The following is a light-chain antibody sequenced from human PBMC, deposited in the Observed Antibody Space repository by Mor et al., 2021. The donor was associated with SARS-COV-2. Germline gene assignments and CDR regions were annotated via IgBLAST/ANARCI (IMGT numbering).Light chain of an antibody. CDR3: QQYGSSPFT. Sequence: TLSCRASQSVSSYLAWYQQKPGQAPRLLIYGTSSRATGIPDRFSGSGSGTDFTLTISRLEPEDFAVYYCQQYGSSPFTF. CDR2: GTS. V-gene: IGKV3-20*01. CDR1: QSVSSY. J-gene: IGKJ3*01.